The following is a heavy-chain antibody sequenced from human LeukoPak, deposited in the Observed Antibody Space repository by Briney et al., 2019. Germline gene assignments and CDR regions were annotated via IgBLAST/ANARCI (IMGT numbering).Heavy chain of an antibody. V-gene: IGHV1-2*02. CDR3: VPFGELSPPFDY. Sequence: GASVKVSCKASGYTFTGYYMHWVRQAPGQGLEWMGWINPNSGGRNYAQKFQGRVTMTRDTSISTAYMELSRLRSDDTAVYYCVPFGELSPPFDYWGQGTLVTVSS. CDR1: GYTFTGYY. D-gene: IGHD3-10*01. CDR2: INPNSGGR. J-gene: IGHJ4*02.